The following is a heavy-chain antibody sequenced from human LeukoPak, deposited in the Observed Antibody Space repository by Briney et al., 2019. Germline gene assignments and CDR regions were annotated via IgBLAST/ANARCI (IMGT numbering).Heavy chain of an antibody. CDR1: GFTFSSYG. V-gene: IGHV3-33*01. D-gene: IGHD6-19*01. Sequence: GGSLRLSCAASGFTFSSYGMHWVRQAPGKGLEWVAVIWNDGSNKYYADSVKGRFTISRDNSKNTLYLQMNSLRAEDTAVYYCARDPLSIAVAGTYFDYWGQGTLVTVSS. CDR2: IWNDGSNK. CDR3: ARDPLSIAVAGTYFDY. J-gene: IGHJ4*02.